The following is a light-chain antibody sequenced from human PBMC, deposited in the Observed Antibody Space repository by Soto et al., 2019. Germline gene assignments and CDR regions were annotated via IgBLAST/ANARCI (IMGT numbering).Light chain of an antibody. Sequence: ETLMTQSPATLSVSPGETATLSCSASQSVRTKVAWYQQTRGQAPRLLIYGASSRATGIPARFSGSGSGKEFTLTISPLQSEDSAVYYCPQYNTWPAEITLGQGTR. J-gene: IGKJ5*01. V-gene: IGKV3D-15*01. CDR3: PQYNTWPAEIT. CDR1: QSVRTK. CDR2: GAS.